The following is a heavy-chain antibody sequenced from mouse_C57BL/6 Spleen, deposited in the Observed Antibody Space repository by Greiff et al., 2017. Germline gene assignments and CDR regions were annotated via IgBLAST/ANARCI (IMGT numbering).Heavy chain of an antibody. J-gene: IGHJ4*01. CDR3: ARSNYYGSSYGGNYAMDY. D-gene: IGHD1-1*01. CDR2: INPNYGTT. V-gene: IGHV1-39*01. Sequence: EVQLQQSGPELVKPGASVKISCKASGYSFTDYNMNWVKQSNGKSLEWIGVINPNYGTTSYNQKFKGKATLTVDQSSSTAYMQLNSLTSEDSAVYYCARSNYYGSSYGGNYAMDYWGQGTSVTVSS. CDR1: GYSFTDYN.